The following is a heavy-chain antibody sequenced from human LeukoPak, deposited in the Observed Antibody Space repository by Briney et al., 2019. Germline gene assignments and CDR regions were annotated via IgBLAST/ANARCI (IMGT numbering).Heavy chain of an antibody. D-gene: IGHD3-22*01. CDR3: AREPQDSRGYPTGKFAT. CDR2: IYYSGST. Sequence: SETLYLTWTGSCGPISGYYWSLIGQPPGKGLEWNGYIYYSGSTNYNPSLHSRVTISLDTSKNQFSLKLYSMTAADTAVYYCAREPQDSRGYPTGKFATWGQGALVTVSS. V-gene: IGHV4-59*01. CDR1: CGPISGYY. J-gene: IGHJ5*02.